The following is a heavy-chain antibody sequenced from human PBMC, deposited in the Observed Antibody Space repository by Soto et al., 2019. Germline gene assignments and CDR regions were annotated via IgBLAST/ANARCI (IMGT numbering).Heavy chain of an antibody. J-gene: IGHJ1*01. D-gene: IGHD5-18*01. V-gene: IGHV3-30*18. CDR1: GFTFSSYG. CDR2: ISYDGSNK. Sequence: QVQLVESGGGVVQPGRSLRLSCAASGFTFSSYGMHWVRQAPGKGLEWVAVISYDGSNKYYADSVKGRFTISRDNSKNPLYPQMNSLRAEDTAVYYCAKPRNSYGPGYFQHWGQGTLVTVSS. CDR3: AKPRNSYGPGYFQH.